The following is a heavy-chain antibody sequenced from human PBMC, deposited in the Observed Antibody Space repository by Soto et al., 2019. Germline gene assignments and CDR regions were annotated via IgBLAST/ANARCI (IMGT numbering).Heavy chain of an antibody. CDR3: ARDHIVVVPAAMEYYYYGMDV. Sequence: SETLSLTCTVSGGSISSYYWSWIRQPPGKGLEWIGYIYYSGSTNYSPSLKSRVTISVDTSKNQFSLKLSSVTAADTAVYYCARDHIVVVPAAMEYYYYGMDVWGQGTTVTVSS. CDR1: GGSISSYY. J-gene: IGHJ6*02. V-gene: IGHV4-59*01. CDR2: IYYSGST. D-gene: IGHD2-2*01.